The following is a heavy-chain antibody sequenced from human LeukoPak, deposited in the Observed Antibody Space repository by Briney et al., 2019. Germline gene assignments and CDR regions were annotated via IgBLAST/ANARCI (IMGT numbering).Heavy chain of an antibody. D-gene: IGHD3/OR15-3a*01. CDR2: ISAYNGNT. CDR1: GYTFTSYG. V-gene: IGHV1-18*01. Sequence: ASVKVSCKASGYTFTSYGISWVRQAPGQGLEWMGWISAYNGNTNYAQKLQGRVTMTTDTSTSTAYMEPRSLRSDDTAVYYCARTDSPRYYYYGMDVWGQGTTVTVSS. J-gene: IGHJ6*02. CDR3: ARTDSPRYYYYGMDV.